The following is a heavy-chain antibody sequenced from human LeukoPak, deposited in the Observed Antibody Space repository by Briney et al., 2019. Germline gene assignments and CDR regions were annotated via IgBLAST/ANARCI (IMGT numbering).Heavy chain of an antibody. CDR3: ARDGTAANFDY. J-gene: IGHJ4*02. CDR1: GFTFSSYW. CDR2: INTDGSTT. Sequence: PGGSLRLSCAASGFTFSSYWMHWVRHAPGKGLVWVSRINTDGSTTDYADCVKGRFTISRDNAKNTLYLQMNSLRAEDTAVYYCARDGTAANFDYWGQGTLLTVSS. D-gene: IGHD6-13*01. V-gene: IGHV3-74*01.